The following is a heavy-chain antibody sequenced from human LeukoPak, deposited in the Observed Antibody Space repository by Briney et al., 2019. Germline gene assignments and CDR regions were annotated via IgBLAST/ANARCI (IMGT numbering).Heavy chain of an antibody. V-gene: IGHV4-39*07. CDR3: ARGRKNRNDFWSGYSNYFDY. Sequence: PSETLSLTCTVSGGSISSSGYYWSWIRQPPGKGLEWIGEINHSGSTNYNPSLKSRVTISVDTSKNQFSLKLSSVTAADTAVYYCARGRKNRNDFWSGYSNYFDYWGQGTLVTVSS. CDR2: INHSGST. J-gene: IGHJ4*02. D-gene: IGHD3-3*01. CDR1: GGSISSSGYY.